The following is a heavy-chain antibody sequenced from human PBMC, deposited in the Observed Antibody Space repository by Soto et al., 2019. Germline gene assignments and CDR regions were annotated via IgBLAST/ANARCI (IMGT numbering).Heavy chain of an antibody. CDR1: GGSISSSSYY. CDR3: ARTSIVVVVAATAAFDI. V-gene: IGHV4-39*01. D-gene: IGHD2-15*01. CDR2: IYYSGST. Sequence: QLLESGPGLVKPSETLSLTCTVSGGSISSSSYYWGWIRQPPGKGLEWIGSIYYSGSTYYNPSLKSRVTISVDTSKNQFSLKLSSVTAADTAVYYCARTSIVVVVAATAAFDIWGQGTMVTVSS. J-gene: IGHJ3*02.